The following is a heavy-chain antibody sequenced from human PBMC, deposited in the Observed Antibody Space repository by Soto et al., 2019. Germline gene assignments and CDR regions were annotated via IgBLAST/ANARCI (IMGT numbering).Heavy chain of an antibody. CDR1: GFTFSGSD. Sequence: VQLVQSGGGLVQPGGSLKLSCSASGFTFSGSDIHWVRQPPGKGLEWLAAIWYDGTQKYYADSVKGRFIISRDNSKKTLYLEMNSLRAEDTAVYYCARAGGTTVTGLWHFDSWGQGTLVTVSS. CDR2: IWYDGTQK. CDR3: ARAGGTTVTGLWHFDS. V-gene: IGHV3-33*08. J-gene: IGHJ4*02. D-gene: IGHD4-17*01.